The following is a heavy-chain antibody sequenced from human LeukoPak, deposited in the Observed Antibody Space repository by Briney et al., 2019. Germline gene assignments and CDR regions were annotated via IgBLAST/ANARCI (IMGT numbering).Heavy chain of an antibody. CDR2: IRYDGPNK. V-gene: IGHV3-30*02. CDR3: AKDYYGSGTLIDY. D-gene: IGHD3-10*01. CDR1: GFTVSSNY. J-gene: IGHJ4*02. Sequence: GSLRLSCAASGFTVSSNYMSWVRQAPGKGLEWVAFIRYDGPNKYYADSVKGRFTISRDNSKNTLYLQMNSLRVEDTAVYYCAKDYYGSGTLIDYWGQGTLVTVSS.